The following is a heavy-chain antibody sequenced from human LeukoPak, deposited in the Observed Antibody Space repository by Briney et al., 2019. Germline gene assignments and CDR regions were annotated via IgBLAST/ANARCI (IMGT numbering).Heavy chain of an antibody. D-gene: IGHD3-22*01. CDR2: INPNSGGT. J-gene: IGHJ6*03. CDR1: GYTFTSYG. Sequence: ASVKVSCKASGYTFTSYGISWVRQAPGQGLEWMGWINPNSGGTNYAQKFQGRVTMTRDTSISTAYMELSRLRSDDTAVYYCAKNPAPAGYYDSSGYPRAPYYYYMDVWGKGTTVTVSS. CDR3: AKNPAPAGYYDSSGYPRAPYYYYMDV. V-gene: IGHV1-2*02.